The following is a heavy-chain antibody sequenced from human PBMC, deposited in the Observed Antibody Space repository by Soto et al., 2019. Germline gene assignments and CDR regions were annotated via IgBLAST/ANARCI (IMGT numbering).Heavy chain of an antibody. D-gene: IGHD1-7*01. CDR2: ISANGQGI. CDR1: GFTFNNYA. V-gene: IGHV3-23*01. CDR3: AKDRNYPRDQFHN. J-gene: IGHJ4*02. Sequence: VGSLRLSCAASGFTFNNYAMSWVRQAPGKVLEWVSAISANGQGIYYADSVKGRFIISRDSSKNTVFLHMDSLTAEDTAVYYCAKDRNYPRDQFHNWGQGTLVTVYS.